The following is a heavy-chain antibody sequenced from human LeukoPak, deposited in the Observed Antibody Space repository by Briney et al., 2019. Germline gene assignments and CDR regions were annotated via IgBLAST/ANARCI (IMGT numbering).Heavy chain of an antibody. CDR3: ARSAYNYGYVYFDH. V-gene: IGHV1-2*02. CDR2: IDPNSDNI. D-gene: IGHD5-18*01. CDR1: GYTFTGCF. J-gene: IGHJ4*02. Sequence: ASVKVSCKASGYTFTGCFIHYLRQAPGQGLEGMGWIDPNSDNIRYSETFKDRVTMTRDTSTNTAYMELSWLRSDDTAVYYCARSAYNYGYVYFDHWGQGTLVIVSS.